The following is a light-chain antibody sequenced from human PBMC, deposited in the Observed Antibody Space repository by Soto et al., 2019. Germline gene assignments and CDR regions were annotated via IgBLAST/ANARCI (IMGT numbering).Light chain of an antibody. CDR3: QQSYTSLYS. J-gene: IGKJ2*03. Sequence: DIPMTQSPSSLSASVGDRVTITCRASQSISGYLNWYQQKPGKAPKLLIYAASSLQSGVPSRFSGRGSGTDVTLTISSLQPDDFATYYCQQSYTSLYSFGQGTKLEIK. V-gene: IGKV1-39*01. CDR1: QSISGY. CDR2: AAS.